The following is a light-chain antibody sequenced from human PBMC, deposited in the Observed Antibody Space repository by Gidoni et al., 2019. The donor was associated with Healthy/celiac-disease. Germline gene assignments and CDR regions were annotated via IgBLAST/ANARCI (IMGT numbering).Light chain of an antibody. J-gene: IGLJ1*01. V-gene: IGLV2-14*01. CDR1: SSDVGGYNY. CDR3: SSYTSSSTLV. CDR2: DVS. Sequence: QSALTQPASVSGSPGQSITISCTGTSSDVGGYNYVSWYQQHSGKAPKLMIYDVSNRPSEVSKRFSGSKSGNTASLTISGLQAEDEADYDCSSYTSSSTLVFGTGTKVTVL.